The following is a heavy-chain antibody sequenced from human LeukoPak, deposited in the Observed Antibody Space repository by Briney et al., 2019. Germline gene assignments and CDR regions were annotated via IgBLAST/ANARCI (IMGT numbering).Heavy chain of an antibody. V-gene: IGHV1-69*05. Sequence: SVKVSCKASGGTFSSYAISWVRQAPGRGLEWMGGIIPIFGTANYAQKFQGRVTITTDESTSTAYMELSSLRSEDTAVYYCARVGVDIVATFMGSFDYWGQGTLVTVSS. CDR3: ARVGVDIVATFMGSFDY. D-gene: IGHD5-12*01. J-gene: IGHJ4*02. CDR2: IIPIFGTA. CDR1: GGTFSSYA.